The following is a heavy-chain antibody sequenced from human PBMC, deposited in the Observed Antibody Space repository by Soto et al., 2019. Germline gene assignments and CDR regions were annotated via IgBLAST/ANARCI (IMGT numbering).Heavy chain of an antibody. CDR3: ARTPETYSSARNYYYCMDV. V-gene: IGHV4-59*08. D-gene: IGHD3-22*01. CDR2: IYYSGST. CDR1: GGSINSYY. Sequence: SETLSLTCTVSGGSINSYYWSWIRQPPGKGLEWIAYIYYSGSTNYNPSLKSRVTVSGGTSKNQFFLKLSSVTAADTAVYYCARTPETYSSARNYYYCMDVWGKGTTVTVSS. J-gene: IGHJ6*03.